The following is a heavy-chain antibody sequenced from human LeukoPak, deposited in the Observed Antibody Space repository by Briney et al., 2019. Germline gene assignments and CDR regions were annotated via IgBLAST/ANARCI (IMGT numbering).Heavy chain of an antibody. J-gene: IGHJ3*02. V-gene: IGHV1-46*01. Sequence: ASVKVSCKASGYTFTSYYMHWVRQAPGQGLEWMGIINPSGGSTSYAQRFQGRVTMTRDTSTSTVYMELSSLRSEDTAVYYCARAIGGLYSYGPVVNAFDIWGQGTMVTVSS. CDR1: GYTFTSYY. D-gene: IGHD5-18*01. CDR2: INPSGGST. CDR3: ARAIGGLYSYGPVVNAFDI.